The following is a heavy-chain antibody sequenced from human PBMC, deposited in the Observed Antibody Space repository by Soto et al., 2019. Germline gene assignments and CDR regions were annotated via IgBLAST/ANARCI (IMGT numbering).Heavy chain of an antibody. J-gene: IGHJ6*02. V-gene: IGHV1-69*01. CDR1: GGTFSSYA. CDR3: ARATLASNYAQYYYYYYGMDV. CDR2: IIPIFGTA. Sequence: QVQLVQSGAEVKKPGSSVKVSCKASGGTFSSYAISWVRQAPGQGLEWTGGIIPIFGTANYAQKFQGRVTITADESTSTAYMELSSLRSEDTAVYYCARATLASNYAQYYYYYYGMDVWGQGTTVTVSS. D-gene: IGHD4-4*01.